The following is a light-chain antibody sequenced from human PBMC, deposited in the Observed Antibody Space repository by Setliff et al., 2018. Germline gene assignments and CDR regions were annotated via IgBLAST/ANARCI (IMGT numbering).Light chain of an antibody. J-gene: IGLJ1*01. Sequence: QSALTQPPSASGSPGQSLTISCTGTSSDVGGYNYVSWYQQHPGKAPKLMIFEVTKRPSGVPDRFSGSKSGNTASLTVSGLQAEDEADYFCASYAGKFYFFGSGTKV. CDR2: EVT. V-gene: IGLV2-8*01. CDR1: SSDVGGYNY. CDR3: ASYAGKFYF.